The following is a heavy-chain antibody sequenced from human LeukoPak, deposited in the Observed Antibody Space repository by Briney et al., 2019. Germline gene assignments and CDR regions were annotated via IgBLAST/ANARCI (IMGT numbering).Heavy chain of an antibody. CDR1: GFTFSSYA. CDR3: ARVHRGYSYGRLDY. CDR2: ISSSSDTI. Sequence: GGSLRLSCAASGFTFSSYAMNWVRQAPGKGLEWVSYISSSSDTIDYADSVKGRFTSSRDNAKNSLYLQMNSLRDEDTAVYYCARVHRGYSYGRLDYWGQGTLVAVSS. D-gene: IGHD5-18*01. V-gene: IGHV3-48*02. J-gene: IGHJ4*02.